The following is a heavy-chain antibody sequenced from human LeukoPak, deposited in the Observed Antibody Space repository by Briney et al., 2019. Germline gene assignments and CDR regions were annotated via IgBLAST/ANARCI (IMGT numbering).Heavy chain of an antibody. Sequence: PGGSLRLSCAASGFTFSSYAMHWVRQAPGKGLEWVAVISYDGSNKYYADSVKGRFTISRDNSKNTLYLQMNSLRAEDTAVYYCARRTSWDDYYYYYGMDVWGQGTTVTVSS. CDR3: ARRTSWDDYYYYYGMDV. V-gene: IGHV3-30-3*01. CDR1: GFTFSSYA. D-gene: IGHD2-2*01. CDR2: ISYDGSNK. J-gene: IGHJ6*02.